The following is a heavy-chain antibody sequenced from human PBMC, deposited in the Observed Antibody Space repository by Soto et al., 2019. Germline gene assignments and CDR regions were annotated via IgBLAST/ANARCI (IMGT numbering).Heavy chain of an antibody. CDR1: GGSISSGGYS. CDR2: IYHSGST. Sequence: QLQLQESGSGLVKPSQTLSLTCAVSGGSISSGGYSWSWIRQPPGKGLEWIGYIYHSGSTYYNPSLKRRVTISVDRSKHQFALKLSSVTAADTAVYYCARVRDTIFGVGMDAFDIWGQGTMVTVSS. V-gene: IGHV4-30-2*01. CDR3: ARVRDTIFGVGMDAFDI. D-gene: IGHD3-3*01. J-gene: IGHJ3*02.